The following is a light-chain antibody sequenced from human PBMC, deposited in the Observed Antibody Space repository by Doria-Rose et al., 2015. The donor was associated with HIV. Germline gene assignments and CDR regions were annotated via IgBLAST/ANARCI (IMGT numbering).Light chain of an antibody. V-gene: IGKV1-12*01. CDR1: EAISSW. CDR3: QQSNSFPIT. J-gene: IGKJ5*01. Sequence: IQLTQSPSSVSASVGDRVTITCRASEAISSWLVWYQQKPGKAPKVLIYAASTLQSGVPSRFSGSGFGTDFTLTISNLQPEDFATYYCQQSNSFPITFGQGTLLEIK. CDR2: AAS.